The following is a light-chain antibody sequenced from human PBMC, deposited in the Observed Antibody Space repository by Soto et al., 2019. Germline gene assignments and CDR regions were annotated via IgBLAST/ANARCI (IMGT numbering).Light chain of an antibody. J-gene: IGLJ2*01. CDR2: DVS. V-gene: IGLV2-14*01. CDR1: SSDVGGYNY. CDR3: SSYTSSSTLV. Sequence: QSALTQPASVSGSPGQSITISCTGTSSDVGGYNYVSWYQQHPGKAPNLMIYDVSNRPSGVSNRFSGSKSGNTASLTISGLQAEDEADYYGSSYTSSSTLVFGGGTKLTVL.